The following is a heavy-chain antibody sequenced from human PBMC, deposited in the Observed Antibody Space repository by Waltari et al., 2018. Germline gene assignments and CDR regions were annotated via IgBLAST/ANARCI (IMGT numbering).Heavy chain of an antibody. D-gene: IGHD3-16*01. CDR1: GFTFSSYA. Sequence: EVQLLESGGGLVQPGGSLRLSCAASGFTFSSYAMSWVRQAPGKGLEWVSVIYSGGSSTYYADSVKGRFTISRDNSKNTLYLQMNSLRAEDTAVYYCAKVGPTWVNFDYWGQGTLVTVSS. CDR2: IYSGGSST. V-gene: IGHV3-23*03. J-gene: IGHJ4*02. CDR3: AKVGPTWVNFDY.